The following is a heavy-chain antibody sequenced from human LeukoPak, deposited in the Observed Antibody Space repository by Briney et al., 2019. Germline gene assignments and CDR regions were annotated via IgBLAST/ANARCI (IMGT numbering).Heavy chain of an antibody. Sequence: GRSLRLSCAASGFTFSSYGMHWVRQAPGKGPEWVAVISYDGNNKKYVDSVKGRLTISRDNSKNTLYLQMNSLRGEDTAVYYCASGPSTVTKDYFDFWGQGTLVTVSS. CDR3: ASGPSTVTKDYFDF. V-gene: IGHV3-30*03. D-gene: IGHD4-17*01. CDR2: ISYDGNNK. J-gene: IGHJ4*02. CDR1: GFTFSSYG.